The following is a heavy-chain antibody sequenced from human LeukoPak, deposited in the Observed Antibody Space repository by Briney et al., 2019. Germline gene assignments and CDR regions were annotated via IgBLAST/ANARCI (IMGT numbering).Heavy chain of an antibody. J-gene: IGHJ4*02. Sequence: GGSLRLSCAASGFTFSSYGMHWVRQAPGKGLEWVAFIRYDGSNKYYADSVKGRFTISRDNSKNTLYLQMNSLRAEDTAVYYCAKSWAYYYSSGSYYDYWGQGTLVTVSS. CDR1: GFTFSSYG. CDR2: IRYDGSNK. CDR3: AKSWAYYYSSGSYYDY. D-gene: IGHD3-10*01. V-gene: IGHV3-30*02.